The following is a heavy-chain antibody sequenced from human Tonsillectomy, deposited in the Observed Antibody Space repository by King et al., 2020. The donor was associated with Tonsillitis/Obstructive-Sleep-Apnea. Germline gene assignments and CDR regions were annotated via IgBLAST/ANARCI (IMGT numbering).Heavy chain of an antibody. V-gene: IGHV3-30*04. Sequence: QLVQSGGGVVQPGRSLRLSCAASGFTFSSYAMHWVRQAPGKGLEWVAVISYDGSNKYYADSVKGRFTISRDNSKNTLYLQMNSLRAEDTAVYYCARDQTPYCSSTSCYRGYYYYYMDVWGKGTTVTVSS. CDR3: ARDQTPYCSSTSCYRGYYYYYMDV. D-gene: IGHD2-2*01. CDR1: GFTFSSYA. CDR2: ISYDGSNK. J-gene: IGHJ6*03.